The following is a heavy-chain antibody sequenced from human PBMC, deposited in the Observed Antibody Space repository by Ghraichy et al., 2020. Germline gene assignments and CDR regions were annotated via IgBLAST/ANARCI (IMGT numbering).Heavy chain of an antibody. CDR1: GGSISSSSYY. CDR2: IYYSGST. CDR3: ARPITGTKPLWFDP. Sequence: SETLSLTCTVSGGSISSSSYYWGWIRQPPGKGLEWIGSIYYSGSTYYNPSLKSRVTISVDTSKNQFSLKLSSGTAADTAVYYCARPITGTKPLWFDPWGQGTLVTVSS. V-gene: IGHV4-39*01. D-gene: IGHD1-7*01. J-gene: IGHJ5*02.